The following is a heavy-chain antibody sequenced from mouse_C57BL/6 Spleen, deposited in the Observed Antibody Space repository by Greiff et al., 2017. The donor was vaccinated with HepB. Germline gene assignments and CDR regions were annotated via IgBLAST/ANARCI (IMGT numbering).Heavy chain of an antibody. CDR2: IYPGDGDT. CDR1: GYAFSSYW. D-gene: IGHD1-1*01. J-gene: IGHJ2*01. CDR3: ARVYYGSSDYFDY. Sequence: QVQLQQSGAELVKPGASVKISCKASGYAFSSYWMNWVKQRPGKGLEWIGQIYPGDGDTNYNGKFKGKATLTADKSSSTAYMQLSSLTSEDSAVYFCARVYYGSSDYFDYWGQGTTLTVSS. V-gene: IGHV1-80*01.